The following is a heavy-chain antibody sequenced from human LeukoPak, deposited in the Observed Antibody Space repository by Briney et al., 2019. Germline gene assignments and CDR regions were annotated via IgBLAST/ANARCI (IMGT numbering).Heavy chain of an antibody. CDR2: IYHSGST. Sequence: PSGTLSLTCAVSGGSISSSNWWSWVRQPPGKGLAWIGEIYHSGSTNYNPSLKSRVTISVDKSKNQFSLKLSSVTAADTAVYYCARGSDYYDSSGYPDYWGQGTLVTVSS. D-gene: IGHD3-22*01. J-gene: IGHJ4*02. CDR3: ARGSDYYDSSGYPDY. CDR1: GGSISSSNW. V-gene: IGHV4-4*02.